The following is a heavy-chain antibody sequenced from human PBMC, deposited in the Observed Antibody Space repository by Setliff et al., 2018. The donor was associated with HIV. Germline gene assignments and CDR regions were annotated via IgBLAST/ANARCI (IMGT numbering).Heavy chain of an antibody. CDR1: GFTFSNAW. CDR3: TTSHLITMIMVRFDY. J-gene: IGHJ4*02. V-gene: IGHV3-15*01. D-gene: IGHD3-22*01. CDR2: IKSKTDGGTT. Sequence: LRLSCAASGFTFSNAWMSWVRQAPGKGLEWVGHIKSKTDGGTTDYAAPVKGRFTISRDDSKNTLYLQMNSLKTEDTAVYYCTTSHLITMIMVRFDYWGQGTLVTVSS.